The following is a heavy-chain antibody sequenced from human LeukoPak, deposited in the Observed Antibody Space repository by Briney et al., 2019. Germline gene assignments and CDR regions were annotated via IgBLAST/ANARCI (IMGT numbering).Heavy chain of an antibody. Sequence: GGSLRLSCAPSGFTFSSYWMSWVRQAPGKGLEWVANIKQDGSEKYYVDSVKGRFTISRDNGRNSLYLQMNSLRAEDTAVYYCARKAYGLDVWGKGTTVTVSS. CDR1: GFTFSSYW. V-gene: IGHV3-7*03. CDR3: ARKAYGLDV. J-gene: IGHJ6*04. CDR2: IKQDGSEK.